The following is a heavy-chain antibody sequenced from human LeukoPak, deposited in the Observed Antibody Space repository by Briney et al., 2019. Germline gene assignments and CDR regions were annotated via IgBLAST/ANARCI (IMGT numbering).Heavy chain of an antibody. J-gene: IGHJ5*02. CDR2: IYYSGST. Sequence: PSETLSLTCTVSGGSISSYYWSWIRQPPGKGLEWIRYIYYSGSTNYNPSLKSRVTISVDTSKNQFSLKLSSVTAADTAVYYCARGGHYYDSTGWFDPWGRGTLVTVSS. D-gene: IGHD3-22*01. CDR1: GGSISSYY. CDR3: ARGGHYYDSTGWFDP. V-gene: IGHV4-59*01.